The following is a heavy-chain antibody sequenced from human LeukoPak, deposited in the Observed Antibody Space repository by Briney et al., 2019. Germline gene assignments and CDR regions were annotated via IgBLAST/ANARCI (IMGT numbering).Heavy chain of an antibody. V-gene: IGHV3-48*03. CDR2: ISSSGSTI. D-gene: IGHD1-26*01. Sequence: GGSLRLSCAASGFTFSSYEMNWVRQAPGKGLEWVSYISSSGSTIYYADSVKGRFTISRDNAKNSLYLQMNGLRAEDTAVYYCAKEGFGNYYSAYFDYWGQGTLVTVSS. J-gene: IGHJ4*02. CDR3: AKEGFGNYYSAYFDY. CDR1: GFTFSSYE.